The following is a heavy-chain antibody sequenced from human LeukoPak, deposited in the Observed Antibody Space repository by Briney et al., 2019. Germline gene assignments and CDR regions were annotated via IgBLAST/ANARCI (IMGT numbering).Heavy chain of an antibody. CDR2: IYSGGST. CDR3: ARDRRDYYDSSGYSDY. J-gene: IGHJ4*02. Sequence: GGSLRLSCAASGFTVSSNYMSWVRQAPGKGLEWASVIYSGGSTYYADSVKGRFTISRDNSKNTLYLQMNSLRAEDTAVYYCARDRRDYYDSSGYSDYWGQGTLVTVSS. CDR1: GFTVSSNY. V-gene: IGHV3-53*01. D-gene: IGHD3-22*01.